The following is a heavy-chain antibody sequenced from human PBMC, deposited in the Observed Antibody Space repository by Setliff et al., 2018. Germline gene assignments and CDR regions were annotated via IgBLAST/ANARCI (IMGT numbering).Heavy chain of an antibody. CDR3: AKGGYCSGGSCYSIHAFGI. CDR2: IWYDGSNK. CDR1: GFTFSSYG. J-gene: IGHJ3*02. Sequence: GGSLRLSCAASGFTFSSYGMHWVRQAPGKGLEWVAVIWYDGSNKYYADSVKGRFTISRDNPKNTLYLQMNSLRAEDTAVYYCAKGGYCSGGSCYSIHAFGIWGQGTKVTVSS. D-gene: IGHD2-15*01. V-gene: IGHV3-33*06.